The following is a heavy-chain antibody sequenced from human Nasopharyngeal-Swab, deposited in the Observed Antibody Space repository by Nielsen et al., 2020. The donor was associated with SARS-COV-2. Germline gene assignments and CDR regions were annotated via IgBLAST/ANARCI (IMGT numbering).Heavy chain of an antibody. CDR2: ISGAGYSA. V-gene: IGHV3-23*01. Sequence: SLKLSCLASGSPFQHYSMILVLQAPVKGLESVSAISGAGYSAYYADSMKGRVTISRDNSKHTLYLQMNSLRVEDRAIYYFAKLMFSGYDWWSNYHGMDVWGQGTTVTVSS. J-gene: IGHJ6*02. CDR1: GSPFQHYS. CDR3: AKLMFSGYDWWSNYHGMDV. D-gene: IGHD5-12*01.